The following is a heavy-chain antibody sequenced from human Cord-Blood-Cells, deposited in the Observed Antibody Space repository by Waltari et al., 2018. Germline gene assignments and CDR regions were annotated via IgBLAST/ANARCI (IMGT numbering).Heavy chain of an antibody. Sequence: EVQLVESGGGLILPGGSLSLSCAASGLTVSRTYRSWVPQAPGKGREWVSVIYSGGSTYYADSVKGRFTISRDNSKNTLYLQMNSLRAEDTAVYYCASPYSSSSRGYYYYYGMDVWGQGTTVTVSS. CDR2: IYSGGST. D-gene: IGHD6-6*01. CDR1: GLTVSRTY. J-gene: IGHJ6*02. CDR3: ASPYSSSSRGYYYYYGMDV. V-gene: IGHV3-53*01.